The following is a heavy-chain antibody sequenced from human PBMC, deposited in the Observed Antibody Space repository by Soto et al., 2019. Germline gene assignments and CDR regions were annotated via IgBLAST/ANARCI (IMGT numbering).Heavy chain of an antibody. Sequence: AAVKVSFNAPGYTFTSYGISWALHSPGQGLEWMGWISAYNGNTNYAQKLQGRVTMTTDTSTSTAYMELRSLRYDATAVYYCSRDRNGEDGDYWGPGTLVTVSS. J-gene: IGHJ4*02. CDR1: GYTFTSYG. CDR3: SRDRNGEDGDY. CDR2: ISAYNGNT. D-gene: IGHD4-17*01. V-gene: IGHV1-18*04.